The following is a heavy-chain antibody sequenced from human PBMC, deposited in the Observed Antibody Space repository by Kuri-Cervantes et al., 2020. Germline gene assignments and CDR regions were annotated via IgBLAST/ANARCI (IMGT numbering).Heavy chain of an antibody. CDR3: ARYLIGYDFWSGYYTAGYWFDP. D-gene: IGHD3-3*01. Sequence: SETLSLTCTVSGGSISSGDYYWSWIRQHPGKGLEWIGYIYYSGSTYYNPSLKSRVTISVDTSKNQFSLKLSSVTAADTAVYYCARYLIGYDFWSGYYTAGYWFDPWGQGTLVTVSS. V-gene: IGHV4-31*03. CDR2: IYYSGST. J-gene: IGHJ5*02. CDR1: GGSISSGDYY.